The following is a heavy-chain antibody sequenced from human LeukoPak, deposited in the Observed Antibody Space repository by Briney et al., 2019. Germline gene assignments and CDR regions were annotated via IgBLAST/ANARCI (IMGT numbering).Heavy chain of an antibody. J-gene: IGHJ4*02. Sequence: PGGSLRLSCAASGFTFSSYAMHWVRQAPGKGLEWVAVISYDGSNKYYADSVKGRFTISRDNSKNTLYLQMNSLRAEDTAVYYCAREHTAMVYFDYWGQGTLVTVSS. CDR1: GFTFSSYA. CDR2: ISYDGSNK. D-gene: IGHD5-18*01. V-gene: IGHV3-30-3*01. CDR3: AREHTAMVYFDY.